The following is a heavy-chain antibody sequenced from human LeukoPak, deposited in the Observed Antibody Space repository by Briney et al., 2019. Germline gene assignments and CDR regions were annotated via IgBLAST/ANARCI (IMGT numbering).Heavy chain of an antibody. CDR3: ARDAAGSGGAWYFDL. V-gene: IGHV4-59*01. CDR1: GGSIINYY. CDR2: IHYSGST. J-gene: IGHJ2*01. Sequence: SETLSLTRTDSGGSIINYYWSWIRQPPGKGLEWIGYIHYSGSTNHNSSLKSRATISVDTPKNQFSLKLTSVTAADTAVYYCARDAAGSGGAWYFDLWGRGTLVIVSS. D-gene: IGHD6-25*01.